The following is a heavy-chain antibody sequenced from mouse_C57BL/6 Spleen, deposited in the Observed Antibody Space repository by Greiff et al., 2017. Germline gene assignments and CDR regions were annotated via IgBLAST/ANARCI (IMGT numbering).Heavy chain of an antibody. CDR2: ISTGGGST. V-gene: IGHV5-12*01. D-gene: IGHD2-4*01. J-gene: IGHJ4*01. CDR3: ARQGDYDEVYAMDY. CDR1: GFTFSDYY. Sequence: DVQLVESGGGLVQPGGSLKLSCAASGFTFSDYYMYWVRQTPEKRLEWVAYISTGGGSTYYPDTVKGRFTISRDNAKNTLYLQMSRLKSEDTAIHYCARQGDYDEVYAMDYWGQGTSVTVSS.